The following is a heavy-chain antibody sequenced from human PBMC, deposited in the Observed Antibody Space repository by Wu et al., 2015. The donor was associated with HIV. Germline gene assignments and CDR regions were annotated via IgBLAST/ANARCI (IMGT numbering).Heavy chain of an antibody. CDR3: ASSPVSLAAPYYFDY. D-gene: IGHD3-3*02. J-gene: IGHJ4*02. CDR2: INPNSGGT. V-gene: IGHV1-2*02. CDR1: GYTFTGYY. Sequence: QVQLVQSGAEVKKPGASVKVSCKASGYTFTGYYMHWVRQAPGQGLEWMGWINPNSGGTNYAQKFQGRVTMTRDTSISTAYMELSRLRSDDTAVYYCASSPVSLAAPYYFDYWGQGTLVTVSS.